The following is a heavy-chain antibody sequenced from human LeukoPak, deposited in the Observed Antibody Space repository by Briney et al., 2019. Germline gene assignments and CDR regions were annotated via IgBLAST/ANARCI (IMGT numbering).Heavy chain of an antibody. V-gene: IGHV3-23*01. CDR1: GFTFSSYA. CDR3: AKYRRDWLLYYYFDY. Sequence: GRSLRLSCAASGFTFSSYAMSWVRQAPGKGLEWVSAISGSGGSTYYADSVKGRFTISRDNSKNTLYLQMNSLRAEDTAVYYCAKYRRDWLLYYYFDYWGQGTLVTVSS. J-gene: IGHJ4*02. CDR2: ISGSGGST. D-gene: IGHD3-9*01.